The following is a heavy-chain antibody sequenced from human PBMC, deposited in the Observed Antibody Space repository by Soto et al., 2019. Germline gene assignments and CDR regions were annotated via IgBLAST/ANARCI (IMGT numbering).Heavy chain of an antibody. D-gene: IGHD5-12*01. CDR2: IIPIFGTT. Sequence: QVHLLQSGSEVKKPGSSVKVSCRASGDTLSNYAFSWVRQAPGQGLEWMGGIIPIFGTTSYAQKLQGRVILTADESTTTVYMELMSLRSEYTALYFCALCLRGYHIDSWGQGTQVTVSS. V-gene: IGHV1-69*01. CDR3: ALCLRGYHIDS. J-gene: IGHJ4*02. CDR1: GDTLSNYA.